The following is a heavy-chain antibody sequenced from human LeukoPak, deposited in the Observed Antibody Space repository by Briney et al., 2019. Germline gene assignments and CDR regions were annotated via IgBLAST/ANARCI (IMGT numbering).Heavy chain of an antibody. Sequence: PGGSLRLSCAASGFTVSSNYMSWVRQAPGKGLEWVSVIYTGGRTYYADSVKGRFTISRDNSKNTLFLQMNNLRAEDAAVYYCSAAAYYWGQGTLVTVSS. CDR2: IYTGGRT. CDR1: GFTVSSNY. D-gene: IGHD6-13*01. CDR3: SAAAYY. V-gene: IGHV3-53*01. J-gene: IGHJ4*02.